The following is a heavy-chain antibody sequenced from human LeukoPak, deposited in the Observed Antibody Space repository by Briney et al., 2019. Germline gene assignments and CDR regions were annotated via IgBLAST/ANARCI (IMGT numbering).Heavy chain of an antibody. Sequence: GGSLRLSCAASGFTFSSYAMSWVRQAPGKGLEWVSAISVSGGTTYYADSVKGRFTMSRDSSKNTLYLQLNSLRAEDTAVYYCVKYFSNWYKVFDYWGQGTLVTVSS. CDR3: VKYFSNWYKVFDY. D-gene: IGHD2-2*01. CDR1: GFTFSSYA. CDR2: ISVSGGTT. V-gene: IGHV3-23*01. J-gene: IGHJ4*02.